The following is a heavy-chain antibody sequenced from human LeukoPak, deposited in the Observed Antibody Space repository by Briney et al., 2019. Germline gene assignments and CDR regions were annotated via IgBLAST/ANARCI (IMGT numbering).Heavy chain of an antibody. V-gene: IGHV3-48*03. Sequence: GGSLRLSCAASGFTLSSHEVNWVRQAPGKGLEWTSYISSKGGTKYYADSVKGRYTISGDNAKNSLYLQMNSLRDEDTAVYYCASIGWYSNEFDYWGQGTLVTVSS. J-gene: IGHJ4*02. CDR3: ASIGWYSNEFDY. CDR1: GFTLSSHE. D-gene: IGHD6-19*01. CDR2: ISSKGGTK.